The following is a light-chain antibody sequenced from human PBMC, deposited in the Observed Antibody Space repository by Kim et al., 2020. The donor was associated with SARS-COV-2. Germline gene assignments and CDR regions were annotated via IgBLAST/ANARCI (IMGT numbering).Light chain of an antibody. CDR3: QQRINWPVT. Sequence: EIVLTQSPATLSLSPGQRATLSCRASQSVSNFLAWYQQKPGQAPRLLIYDAFNRATGIPPRFSGSGSGTDFTLTISSLEPADFAVYYCQQRINWPVTFGGGTKVDIK. CDR2: DAF. J-gene: IGKJ4*01. V-gene: IGKV3-11*01. CDR1: QSVSNF.